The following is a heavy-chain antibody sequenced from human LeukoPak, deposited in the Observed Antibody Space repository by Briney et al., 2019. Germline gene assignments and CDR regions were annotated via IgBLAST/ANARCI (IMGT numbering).Heavy chain of an antibody. CDR2: FNPEDGET. CDR3: ATGLIVILPAAANHPPNYIDV. CDR1: GYTLSELS. Sequence: ASVKVSCRVSGYTLSELSIHWVRQTPGKGLEWMGGFNPEDGETIYAQRFQGRVTMTEDTSTDTAYMELSSLRSEDTAVYYCATGLIVILPAAANHPPNYIDVWGKGTTVTVSS. D-gene: IGHD2-2*01. J-gene: IGHJ6*03. V-gene: IGHV1-24*01.